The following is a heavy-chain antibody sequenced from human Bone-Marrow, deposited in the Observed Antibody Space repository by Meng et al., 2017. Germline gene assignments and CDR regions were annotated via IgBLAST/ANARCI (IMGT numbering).Heavy chain of an antibody. V-gene: IGHV3-48*03. CDR3: ARIPVKEREITTFDY. CDR2: ISTSGDTT. Sequence: GGSLRLSCAASGFTFSDYEMNWVRQAPGKGLEWVSYISTSGDTTFYADSVKGRFTISRDNAKNSLFLQMSSLRAEDTALYYCARIPVKEREITTFDYWGQGTLVTVSS. J-gene: IGHJ4*02. CDR1: GFTFSDYE. D-gene: IGHD3-16*01.